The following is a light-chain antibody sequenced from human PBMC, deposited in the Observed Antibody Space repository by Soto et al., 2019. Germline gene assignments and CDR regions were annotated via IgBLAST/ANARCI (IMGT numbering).Light chain of an antibody. J-gene: IGKJ5*01. V-gene: IGKV3-20*01. CDR1: QSVGSK. CDR2: DAS. Sequence: EIVMTKSPPTLSVSPGERATLSCRASQSVGSKLAWYQQSPGQAHRLLIYDASNRATGIPARFSGRGSGTDFTRTISRLEPEEFAVYYCKKYGSSPTAVGKGTRLVIK. CDR3: KKYGSSPTA.